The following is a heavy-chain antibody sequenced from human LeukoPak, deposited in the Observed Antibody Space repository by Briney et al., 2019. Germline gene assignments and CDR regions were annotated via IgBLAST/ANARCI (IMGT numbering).Heavy chain of an antibody. CDR3: ARHGIGAVPAEYVDY. CDR2: IYYSGNT. Sequence: SETLSLTCTVSGGSINGYYCSWIRQPPGRGLEWIGYIYYSGNTNYSPSLKSRVTISVDASRNQFSLRLSSVTTADTAVYFCARHGIGAVPAEYVDYWGQGTLVTVSS. D-gene: IGHD6-19*01. J-gene: IGHJ4*02. CDR1: GGSINGYY. V-gene: IGHV4-59*08.